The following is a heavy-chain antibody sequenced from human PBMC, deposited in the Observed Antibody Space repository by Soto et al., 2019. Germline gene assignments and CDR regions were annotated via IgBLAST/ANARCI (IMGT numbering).Heavy chain of an antibody. Sequence: GGSLRLSCAASGFTFDDYGMSWVRQAPGKGLEWVSDINWNDGSDKDYADSVKGRFTISRDNSRNTLFLQMNSLRAEDTAVYYCARDYYKYYDSSGYYRSPAYWGQGTLVTVSS. D-gene: IGHD3-22*01. CDR3: ARDYYKYYDSSGYYRSPAY. V-gene: IGHV3-20*04. CDR2: INWNDGSDK. CDR1: GFTFDDYG. J-gene: IGHJ4*02.